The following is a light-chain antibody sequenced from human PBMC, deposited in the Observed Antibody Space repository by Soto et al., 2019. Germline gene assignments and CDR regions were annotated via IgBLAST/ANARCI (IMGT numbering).Light chain of an antibody. V-gene: IGLV2-8*01. CDR2: EGS. J-gene: IGLJ1*01. CDR3: SSFAGTNSFV. CDR1: TSNVGTYKF. Sequence: QSALTQPASVSGSPGQSITISCTGTTSNVGTYKFVSWYQYHPGKAPKLIIYEGSKRPSGVPDRIFGSKSYTTASLTVSGLQAEDEADYYCSSFAGTNSFVFGTGTKLTVL.